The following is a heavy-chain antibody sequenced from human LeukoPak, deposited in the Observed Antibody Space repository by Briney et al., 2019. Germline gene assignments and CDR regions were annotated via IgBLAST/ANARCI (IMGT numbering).Heavy chain of an antibody. D-gene: IGHD1-7*01. J-gene: IGHJ6*03. CDR1: GFTFSSYA. CDR2: ISGSGGST. CDR3: ARGIEELRYYYYYMDV. V-gene: IGHV3-23*01. Sequence: GGSLRLSCAASGFTFSSYAMSWVRQAPGKGLEWVSAISGSGGSTYYADSVKGRFTISRDNSKNTLYLQMNSLRAEDTAVYYCARGIEELRYYYYYMDVWGKGTTVTVSS.